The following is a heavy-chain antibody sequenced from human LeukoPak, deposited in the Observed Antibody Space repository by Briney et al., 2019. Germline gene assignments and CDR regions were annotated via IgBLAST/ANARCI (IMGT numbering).Heavy chain of an antibody. CDR3: AKDVRYCSGGSCQRDAFDI. J-gene: IGHJ3*02. Sequence: GGSLRLSCAASGFTFSSYATSWVRQAPGKGLEWVSAISGSGGSTYYADSVKGRFTISRDNSKNTLYLQMNSLRAEDTAVYYCAKDVRYCSGGSCQRDAFDIWGQGTMVTVSS. V-gene: IGHV3-23*01. CDR2: ISGSGGST. CDR1: GFTFSSYA. D-gene: IGHD2-15*01.